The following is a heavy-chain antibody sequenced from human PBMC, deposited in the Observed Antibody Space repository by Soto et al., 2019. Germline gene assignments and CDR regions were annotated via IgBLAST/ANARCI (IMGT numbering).Heavy chain of an antibody. Sequence: GGSLRLSCAASGFTLTNHAMHWVRQAPGKGLEWVALISYDGHNKYYADSVKGRFTISRDISNNTLFVQMNTLRPEDTAVYYCAREPSSSWYYFDTWGQGTLVTVSS. D-gene: IGHD6-13*01. CDR1: GFTLTNHA. V-gene: IGHV3-30-3*01. CDR2: ISYDGHNK. J-gene: IGHJ5*02. CDR3: AREPSSSWYYFDT.